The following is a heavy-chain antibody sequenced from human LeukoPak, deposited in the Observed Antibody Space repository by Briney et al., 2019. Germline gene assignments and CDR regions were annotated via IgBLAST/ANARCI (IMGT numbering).Heavy chain of an antibody. D-gene: IGHD5-24*01. J-gene: IGHJ2*01. CDR3: ARAPSRDGYNLGPDSHQWYFDL. CDR2: IKQDGSEK. Sequence: PGGSLRLSCAASGFTFSSYWMSWVRQAPGKGLEWVANIKQDGSEKYYVDSVKGRFTISRDNAKNSLYLQMNGLRAEDTAVYYCARAPSRDGYNLGPDSHQWYFDLWGRGTLVTVSS. CDR1: GFTFSSYW. V-gene: IGHV3-7*01.